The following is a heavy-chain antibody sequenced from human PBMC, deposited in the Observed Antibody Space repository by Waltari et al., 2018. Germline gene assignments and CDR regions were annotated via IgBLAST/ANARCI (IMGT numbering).Heavy chain of an antibody. CDR2: IYTSGST. Sequence: QVQLQESGPGLVKPSETLSLTCTVSGGSISSYYWSWIRQPPGKGLEWIGYIYTSGSTNYNPSLKSRVTISVDTSKNQFSLKLSSVTAADTAVYYCARDDYGDPYDAFDIWGQGTMVIVSS. CDR1: GGSISSYY. V-gene: IGHV4-4*09. CDR3: ARDDYGDPYDAFDI. J-gene: IGHJ3*02. D-gene: IGHD4-17*01.